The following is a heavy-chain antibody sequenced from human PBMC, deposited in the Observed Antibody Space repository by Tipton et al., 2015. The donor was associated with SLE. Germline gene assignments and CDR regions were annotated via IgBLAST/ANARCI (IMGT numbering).Heavy chain of an antibody. CDR2: ISAYNGNT. D-gene: IGHD3-16*02. CDR1: GYTFTGYY. Sequence: QSGPEVKKPGASVKVSCKASGYTFTGYYMHWVRQTPGQGLEWMGWISAYNGNTNYAQKLQGRVTMTTDTSTSTAYMELRSLRSDDTAVYFCARGPPYDYIWGSYRMDVFDIWGQGTMVTVSS. CDR3: ARGPPYDYIWGSYRMDVFDI. J-gene: IGHJ3*02. V-gene: IGHV1-18*04.